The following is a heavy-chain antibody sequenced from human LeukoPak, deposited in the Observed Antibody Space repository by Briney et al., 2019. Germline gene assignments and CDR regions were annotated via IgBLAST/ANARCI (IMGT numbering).Heavy chain of an antibody. D-gene: IGHD3-10*01. Sequence: GGSLRLSCAASGFTFDDYAMHWVRQAPGKGLEWVSLISWDGGSTYYADSAKGRFTISRDNSKNSLYLQMNSLRAGDTALYYCATLSITIDGPEAFDIWGQGTMVTVSS. CDR3: ATLSITIDGPEAFDI. V-gene: IGHV3-43D*03. CDR2: ISWDGGST. CDR1: GFTFDDYA. J-gene: IGHJ3*02.